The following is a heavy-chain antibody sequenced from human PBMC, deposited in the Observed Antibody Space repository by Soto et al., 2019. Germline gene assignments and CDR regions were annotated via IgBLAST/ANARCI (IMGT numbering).Heavy chain of an antibody. Sequence: SETLSLTCTVSGGSLSSYYWSWIRQPPGKGLEWIGYIYYSGSTNYNPSLKSRVTISVDTSKNQFSLKLSSVTAADTAVYYCARGYDFHWFDPWGQGTLVTVSS. J-gene: IGHJ5*02. CDR3: ARGYDFHWFDP. CDR1: GGSLSSYY. CDR2: IYYSGST. V-gene: IGHV4-59*08. D-gene: IGHD5-12*01.